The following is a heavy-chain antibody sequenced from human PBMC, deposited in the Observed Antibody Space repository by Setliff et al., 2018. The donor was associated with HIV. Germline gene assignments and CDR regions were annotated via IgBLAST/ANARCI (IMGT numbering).Heavy chain of an antibody. Sequence: ASVKVSCKASGYTFTNYGISWVRQAPGQGLEWMGWMNPDSRNTGYAQRFEGRVNLTWDTSISTAYLELNHLKSDDTAVYYCARARADYYDRRRRSHYYIDVWARGATVTVSS. CDR1: GYTFTNYG. CDR3: ARARADYYDRRRRSHYYIDV. V-gene: IGHV1-8*02. D-gene: IGHD3-22*01. CDR2: MNPDSRNT. J-gene: IGHJ6*03.